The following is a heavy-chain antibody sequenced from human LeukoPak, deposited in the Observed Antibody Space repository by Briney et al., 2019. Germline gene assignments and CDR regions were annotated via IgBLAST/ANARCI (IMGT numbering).Heavy chain of an antibody. Sequence: GGSLRLSCAASAFTFSSYNMNWVRQAPGKGLEWVSSISSSSDYIYYADSVKGRFTISRDNAKNSLYLQLSSLRAEDTAFYYCARDRSNVAATDGWFDPWGQGTLVTVSS. D-gene: IGHD6-13*01. V-gene: IGHV3-21*06. CDR1: AFTFSSYN. CDR2: ISSSSDYI. J-gene: IGHJ5*02. CDR3: ARDRSNVAATDGWFDP.